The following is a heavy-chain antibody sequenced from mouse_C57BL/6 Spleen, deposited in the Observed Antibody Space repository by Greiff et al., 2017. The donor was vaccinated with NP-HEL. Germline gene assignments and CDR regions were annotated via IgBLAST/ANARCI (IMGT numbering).Heavy chain of an antibody. J-gene: IGHJ4*01. V-gene: IGHV5-9-1*02. Sequence: EVQGVESGEGLVKPGGSLKLSCAASGFTFSSYAMSWVRQTPEKRLEWVAYISRGGDYIYYADTVKGRFTISRDNARNTLYLQMSSLKSEDTAMYYCTRGGDYYGNYDGYAMDYWGQGTSVTVSS. D-gene: IGHD2-1*01. CDR1: GFTFSSYA. CDR3: TRGGDYYGNYDGYAMDY. CDR2: ISRGGDYI.